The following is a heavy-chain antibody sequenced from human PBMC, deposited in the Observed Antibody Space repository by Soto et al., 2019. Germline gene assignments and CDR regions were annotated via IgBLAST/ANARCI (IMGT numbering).Heavy chain of an antibody. CDR2: ISYDGSNK. CDR1: GFTFSSYG. CDR3: AKGDSGYSYGQPYFHY. V-gene: IGHV3-30*18. D-gene: IGHD5-18*01. Sequence: QVQLVESGGGVVQPGRSLRLSCAASGFTFSSYGMHWVGQAPGKGLEWVAVISYDGSNKYYADSVKGRFTISRDNSKNTLYLQMNSLRAEDTAVYYCAKGDSGYSYGQPYFHYWGQGTLVTVSS. J-gene: IGHJ4*02.